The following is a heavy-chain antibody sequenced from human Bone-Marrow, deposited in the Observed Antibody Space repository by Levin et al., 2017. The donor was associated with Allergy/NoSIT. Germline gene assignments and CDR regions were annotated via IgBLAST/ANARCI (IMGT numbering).Heavy chain of an antibody. J-gene: IGHJ4*02. CDR1: GYTFTGYY. CDR3: ARVSSGGDHY. D-gene: IGHD3-16*01. V-gene: IGHV1-2*06. Sequence: EASVKVSCKASGYTFTGYYLHWVRQAPGQGLEWMGRINPSSGGANSAQKFQGRVAMTRDTSISTAYMELSSLRSDDTAVYYCARVSSGGDHYWGQGTLVTVSS. CDR2: INPSSGGA.